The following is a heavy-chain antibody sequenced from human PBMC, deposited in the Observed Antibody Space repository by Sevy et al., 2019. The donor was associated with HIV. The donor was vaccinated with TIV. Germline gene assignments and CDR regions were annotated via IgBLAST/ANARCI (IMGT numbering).Heavy chain of an antibody. CDR2: ISGSTGIT. D-gene: IGHD3-16*01. J-gene: IGHJ3*02. CDR1: GFTFSNSA. V-gene: IGHV3-23*01. Sequence: GGSLRLSCAASGFTFSNSAMNWVRQAPGKGLEWVSVISGSTGITFYADSVKGRFTISRDNSNNMLYLQMNSLRAEDTAVYHCAKGKDHSDYVRGAFDMWGQGTVVTVSS. CDR3: AKGKDHSDYVRGAFDM.